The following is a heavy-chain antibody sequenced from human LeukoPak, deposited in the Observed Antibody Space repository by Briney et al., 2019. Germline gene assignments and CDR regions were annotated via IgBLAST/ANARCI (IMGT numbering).Heavy chain of an antibody. CDR3: ATNCGGDLYYFDY. CDR2: VDPADGET. J-gene: IGHJ4*02. V-gene: IGHV1-69-2*01. D-gene: IGHD2-21*02. Sequence: ASVKISCKVSGYTFTDYYMHWVQQAPGKGLEWMGLVDPADGETIYAEKFQGRVTITADTSTDTAYMELSSLRSEDTAVYYCATNCGGDLYYFDYWGQGTLVTVSS. CDR1: GYTFTDYY.